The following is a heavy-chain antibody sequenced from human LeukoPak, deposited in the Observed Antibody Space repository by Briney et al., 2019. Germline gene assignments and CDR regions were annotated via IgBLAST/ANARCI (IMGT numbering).Heavy chain of an antibody. Sequence: PSETLSLTCAVSGYSISSGYYWGWSRQPPGKGLEWIGSIYHSGSTYYNPSLKSRVTISVDTSKNQFSLKLSSVTAADTAVYYCARLGRCSSTSCFDPWGQGTLVTVSS. CDR2: IYHSGST. J-gene: IGHJ5*02. CDR1: GYSISSGYY. D-gene: IGHD2-2*01. V-gene: IGHV4-38-2*01. CDR3: ARLGRCSSTSCFDP.